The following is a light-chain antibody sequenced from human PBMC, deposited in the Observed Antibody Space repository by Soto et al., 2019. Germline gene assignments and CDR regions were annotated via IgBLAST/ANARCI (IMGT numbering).Light chain of an antibody. CDR2: SDN. J-gene: IGLJ2*01. CDR3: AAWDDSLNVVI. Sequence: QSVLTQPPSASGTPGQRVTISCSGSSSNIGSNTVNWYQELPGTAPKLLIYSDNQRPSGVPDRFSGSKSGTSASLAISGLQSEDEAEYYCAAWDDSLNVVIFAGGTKVTGL. CDR1: SSNIGSNT. V-gene: IGLV1-44*01.